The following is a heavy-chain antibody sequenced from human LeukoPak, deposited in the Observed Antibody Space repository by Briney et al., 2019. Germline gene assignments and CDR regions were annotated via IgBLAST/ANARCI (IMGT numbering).Heavy chain of an antibody. D-gene: IGHD6-19*01. CDR1: GYTFTSYY. CDR3: ARDLSWQWPTKRYDAFDI. Sequence: GASVKVSCKASGYTFTSYYMHWLRQAPGQGLEWMGIINPSGGSTSYAQKFQGRVTMTRDMSTSTVYMELSSLRSEDTAVYYCARDLSWQWPTKRYDAFDIWGQGTMVTDSS. J-gene: IGHJ3*02. V-gene: IGHV1-46*01. CDR2: INPSGGST.